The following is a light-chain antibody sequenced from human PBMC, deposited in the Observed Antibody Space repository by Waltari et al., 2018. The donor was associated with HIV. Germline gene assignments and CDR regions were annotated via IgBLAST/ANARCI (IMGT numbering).Light chain of an antibody. Sequence: DIQMTQSPSTLSASVGDRVNITCRASQSISSLLAWYQQKSGKAPKLLIYKASSLKSGVPSRFSGSGSGTEFTLTINSLQPDDFATYYCQQYNSYSWTFGQGTKVEIK. CDR2: KAS. V-gene: IGKV1-5*03. CDR3: QQYNSYSWT. J-gene: IGKJ1*01. CDR1: QSISSL.